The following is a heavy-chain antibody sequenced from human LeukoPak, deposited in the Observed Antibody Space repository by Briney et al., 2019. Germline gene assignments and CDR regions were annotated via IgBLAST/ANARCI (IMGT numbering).Heavy chain of an antibody. CDR2: IIPIFGTA. CDR1: GGTFSSYA. CDR3: ARGPWPNVVVPAATLDY. J-gene: IGHJ4*02. D-gene: IGHD2-2*01. Sequence: GASVKVSCKASGGTFSSYAISWVRQAPGQGLEWMGGIIPIFGTANYAQKFQGRVTITADESTSTAYMELSSLRSEDTAVYYCARGPWPNVVVPAATLDYWGQGTLVTVSS. V-gene: IGHV1-69*13.